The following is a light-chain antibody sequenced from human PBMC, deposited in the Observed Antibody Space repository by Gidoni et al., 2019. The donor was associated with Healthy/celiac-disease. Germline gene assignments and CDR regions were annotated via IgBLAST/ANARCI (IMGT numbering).Light chain of an antibody. CDR2: EGS. J-gene: IGLJ1*01. Sequence: SALTQPASVSGAPGQSLTISCTGTSSDVGSYNLVSWYQQHPGKAPKLMIYEGSKRPSGVSNRFSGSKSGNTASLTISGLQAEDEADYYCCSYAGSSTFSYVFGTGTKVTVL. V-gene: IGLV2-23*03. CDR3: CSYAGSSTFSYV. CDR1: SSDVGSYNL.